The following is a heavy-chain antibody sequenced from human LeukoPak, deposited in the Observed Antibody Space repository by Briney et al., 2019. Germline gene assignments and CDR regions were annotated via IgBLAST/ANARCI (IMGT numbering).Heavy chain of an antibody. D-gene: IGHD3-22*01. CDR2: ISNSSSTI. Sequence: GESLRLSCGASGFTFRSYSIDGLRQAPGKGLEWLSYISNSSSTIYYADSVKGRFTISRDNAKNSVYLKMNSLRAEDTAVYYCARVWSSGYTKDYWGQGTLVTVSS. CDR1: GFTFRSYS. V-gene: IGHV3-48*04. J-gene: IGHJ4*02. CDR3: ARVWSSGYTKDY.